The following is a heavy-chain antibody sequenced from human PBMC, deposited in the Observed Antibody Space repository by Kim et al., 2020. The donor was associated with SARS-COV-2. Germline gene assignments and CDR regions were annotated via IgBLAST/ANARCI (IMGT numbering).Heavy chain of an antibody. V-gene: IGHV5-51*01. D-gene: IGHD5-12*01. Sequence: GESLKISCKGSGYSFTSYWIGWVRQMPGKGLEWMGIIYPGDSDTRYSPSFQGQVTISADKSISTAYLQWSSLKASDTAMYYCARVATIWDYYYYYGMDVWGQGTTVTVSS. CDR1: GYSFTSYW. J-gene: IGHJ6*02. CDR2: IYPGDSDT. CDR3: ARVATIWDYYYYYGMDV.